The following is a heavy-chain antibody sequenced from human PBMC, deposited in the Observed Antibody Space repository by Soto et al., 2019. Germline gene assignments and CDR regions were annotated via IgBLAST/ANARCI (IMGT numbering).Heavy chain of an antibody. CDR3: ARGLSVTLCEN. J-gene: IGHJ4*02. CDR1: GGSISTGGYY. D-gene: IGHD4-17*01. Sequence: QVQLQESGPGLVKPSQTLSLTCTVSGGSISTGGYYWTWIRQHPGKGLEWIGYISYSGSTSYNPSLKRRVTISVDTSKNQFSLKLSSVTAADTAVYYCARGLSVTLCENRGQGTLVTVSS. V-gene: IGHV4-31*03. CDR2: ISYSGST.